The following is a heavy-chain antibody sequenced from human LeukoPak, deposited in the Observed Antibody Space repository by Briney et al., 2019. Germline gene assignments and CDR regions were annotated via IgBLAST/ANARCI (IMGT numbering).Heavy chain of an antibody. D-gene: IGHD1-7*01. Sequence: ASVKVSCKVSGYTLTQLSMHWVRQAPGQGLEWMGGFDPKHGETLYAQKFQGRATMTEDTSTDTAYMELSSLGSDDTAVYYCATDFGGLRRTTYDYWGQGTLVTVS. CDR1: GYTLTQLS. V-gene: IGHV1-24*01. CDR2: FDPKHGET. CDR3: ATDFGGLRRTTYDY. J-gene: IGHJ4*02.